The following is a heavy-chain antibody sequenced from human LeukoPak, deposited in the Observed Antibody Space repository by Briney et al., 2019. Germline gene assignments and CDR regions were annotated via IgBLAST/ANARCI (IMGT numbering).Heavy chain of an antibody. Sequence: ASVKVSCKASGYTFTNYGISWVRQAPGQGLEWMGYIIAYNGNTNYAQNFQGKVTMTTDASTSTAYMELRSLRSDDTAVYYCARDLVRGRRKWENNGMDVWGQGTRVTVSS. V-gene: IGHV1-18*01. CDR1: GYTFTNYG. J-gene: IGHJ6*02. CDR2: IIAYNGNT. D-gene: IGHD1-26*01. CDR3: ARDLVRGRRKWENNGMDV.